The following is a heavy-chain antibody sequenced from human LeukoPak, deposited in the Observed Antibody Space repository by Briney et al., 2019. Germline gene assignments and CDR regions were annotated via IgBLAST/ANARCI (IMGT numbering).Heavy chain of an antibody. CDR2: IYYSGST. V-gene: IGHV4-31*03. D-gene: IGHD5-24*01. CDR1: GGSISSGVYY. J-gene: IGHJ4*02. CDR3: ARRRVDGYNYAFDY. Sequence: SETLSLTCTVSGGSISSGVYYWSWIRQHPGKGLEWIGYIYYSGSTYHNPSLKSRVTISVDTPKSQFSLKPSSVTAADTAVYYCARRRVDGYNYAFDYWGQGTLVTVSS.